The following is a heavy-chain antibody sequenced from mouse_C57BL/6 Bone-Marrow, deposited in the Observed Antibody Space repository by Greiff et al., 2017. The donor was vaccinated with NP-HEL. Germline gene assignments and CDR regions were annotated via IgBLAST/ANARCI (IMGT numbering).Heavy chain of an antibody. V-gene: IGHV2-9*01. CDR1: GFSLTSYG. Sequence: QVQLKQSGPGLVAPSQSLSITCTVSGFSLTSYGVDWVRQPPGKGLEWLGVIWGGGSTNYNSAIMSRQSISKDNSKSQVFLNMNSLHTDDTAMYYCAQHRAPYYCSSYEYFDVWGTGTTVTVSS. D-gene: IGHD1-1*01. CDR3: AQHRAPYYCSSYEYFDV. J-gene: IGHJ1*03. CDR2: IWGGGST.